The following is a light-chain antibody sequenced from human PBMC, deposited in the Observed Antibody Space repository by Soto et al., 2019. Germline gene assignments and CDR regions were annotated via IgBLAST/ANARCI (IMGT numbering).Light chain of an antibody. CDR1: QSVRSNY. CDR3: QQYASSQLT. Sequence: EIVLTQSPGTLSLSSGERATLSCRASQSVRSNYLAWYQQKPGQAPRLLIYGASSRATGIPDRFGGSGSGTDFTLTISRLEPEEFAVYYCQQYASSQLTFGGGTKVEIK. J-gene: IGKJ4*01. V-gene: IGKV3-20*01. CDR2: GAS.